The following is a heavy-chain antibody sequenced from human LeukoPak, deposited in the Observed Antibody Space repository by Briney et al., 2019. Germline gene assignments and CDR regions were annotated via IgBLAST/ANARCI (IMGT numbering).Heavy chain of an antibody. CDR2: INPNSGGT. Sequence: ASVKVSCKASGYTFTAYYMHWVRQAPGQGLEWMGWINPNSGGTSYAQKFQGRVTMTRDTSISTAYMELSRLTSDDTAVYYCARDNIAAAGYYMDVWGKGTTVTVSS. CDR3: ARDNIAAAGYYMDV. D-gene: IGHD6-13*01. CDR1: GYTFTAYY. J-gene: IGHJ6*03. V-gene: IGHV1-2*02.